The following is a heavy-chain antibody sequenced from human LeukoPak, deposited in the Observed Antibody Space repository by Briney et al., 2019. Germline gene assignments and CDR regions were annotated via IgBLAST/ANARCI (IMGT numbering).Heavy chain of an antibody. J-gene: IGHJ4*02. V-gene: IGHV3-33*01. CDR3: ARDGVGYYGSGSYYNRYFDY. CDR1: GFTFSSYG. Sequence: GRSLRLSCAASGFTFSSYGMHWVRQAPGKGLEWVAVIWYDGSNKYYADSVKGRFTISRDNSTNTLYLQMNSLRAEDTAVYYCARDGVGYYGSGSYYNRYFDYWGQGTLVTVSS. D-gene: IGHD3-10*01. CDR2: IWYDGSNK.